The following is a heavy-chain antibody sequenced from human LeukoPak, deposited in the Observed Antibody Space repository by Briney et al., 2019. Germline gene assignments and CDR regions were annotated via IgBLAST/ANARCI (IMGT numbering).Heavy chain of an antibody. CDR1: GFTFSSYA. Sequence: GGSLRLSCAASGFTFSSYAISWVRQAPGQGLEWMGRIIPILGIANYAQKFQGRVTITADKSTSTAYMELSSLRSEDTAVYYCARTPVVTLTFDYWGQGTLVTVSS. CDR3: ARTPVVTLTFDY. J-gene: IGHJ4*02. D-gene: IGHD2/OR15-2a*01. CDR2: IIPILGIA. V-gene: IGHV1-69*04.